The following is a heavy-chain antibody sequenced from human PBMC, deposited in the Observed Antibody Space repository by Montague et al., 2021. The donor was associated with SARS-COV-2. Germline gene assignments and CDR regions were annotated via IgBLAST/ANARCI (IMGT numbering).Heavy chain of an antibody. CDR3: ASGRWEPVQGVHDYYYGMDV. Sequence: SETLSLTCTVSIISSRYYWDWIRQPPGKGLEWIGSVYNSSNTNYXPSLKSRVTILVVTSKTQFSLELSSVTAADTAAYYCASGRWEPVQGVHDYYYGMDVWGQGTTVTVSS. CDR1: IISSRYY. D-gene: IGHD1-26*01. J-gene: IGHJ6*02. V-gene: IGHV4-39*07. CDR2: VYNSSNT.